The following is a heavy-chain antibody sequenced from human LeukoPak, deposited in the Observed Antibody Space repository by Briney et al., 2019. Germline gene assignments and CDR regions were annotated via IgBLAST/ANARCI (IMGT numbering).Heavy chain of an antibody. CDR3: ARAVVIVVVTNSFYFDY. CDR1: GGSISSGDYY. V-gene: IGHV4-30-4*08. Sequence: PSQTLSLTCTVSGGSISSGDYYWSWIRQPPGKGLEWIGYIYYSGSTYYNPSLKSRVTISVDTSKNQFSLKLRSVTAADTAVYYCARAVVIVVVTNSFYFDYWGQGTLVTVSS. J-gene: IGHJ4*02. D-gene: IGHD3-22*01. CDR2: IYYSGST.